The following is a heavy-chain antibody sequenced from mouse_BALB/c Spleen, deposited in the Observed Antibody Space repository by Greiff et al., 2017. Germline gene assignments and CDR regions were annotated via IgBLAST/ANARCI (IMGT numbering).Heavy chain of an antibody. CDR2: ISYSGST. V-gene: IGHV3-2*02. J-gene: IGHJ1*01. Sequence: ESGPGLVKPSQSLSLTCTVTGYSITSDYAWNWIRQFPGNKLEWMGYISYSGSTSYNPSLKSRISITRDTSKNQFFLQLNSVTTEDTATYYCARLYYGSSPSYWYFDVWGAGTTVTVSS. D-gene: IGHD1-1*01. CDR1: GYSITSDYA. CDR3: ARLYYGSSPSYWYFDV.